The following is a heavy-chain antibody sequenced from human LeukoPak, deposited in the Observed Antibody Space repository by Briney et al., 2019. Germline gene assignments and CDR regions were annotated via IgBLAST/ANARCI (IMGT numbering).Heavy chain of an antibody. CDR3: ARDVRGSLSDY. D-gene: IGHD1-26*01. V-gene: IGHV1-46*01. Sequence: ASVKVSCKASGYTFTSYYMQWVRQAPGQELEWMGIINPSGGGTSYAQKFQGRVTMTRDTSTSTVYMELSSLRSEDTAVYYCARDVRGSLSDYWGQGTLVTVSS. J-gene: IGHJ4*02. CDR2: INPSGGGT. CDR1: GYTFTSYY.